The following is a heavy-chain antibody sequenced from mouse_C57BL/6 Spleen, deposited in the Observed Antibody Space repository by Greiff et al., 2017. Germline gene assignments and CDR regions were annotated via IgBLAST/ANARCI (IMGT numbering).Heavy chain of an antibody. V-gene: IGHV1-9*01. D-gene: IGHD1-1*01. CDR3: ARKLLRGFDY. Sequence: VQLVESGAELMKPGASVKLSCKATGYTFTGYWIEWVKQRPGHGLEWIGEILPGSGSTNYNDKFKGKATFTADTSSNTAYMQLSSLTTEDSAIYYCARKLLRGFDYWGQGTTLTVSS. CDR2: ILPGSGST. J-gene: IGHJ2*01. CDR1: GYTFTGYW.